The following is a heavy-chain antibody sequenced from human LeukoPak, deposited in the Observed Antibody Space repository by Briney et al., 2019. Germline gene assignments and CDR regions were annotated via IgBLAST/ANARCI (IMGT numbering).Heavy chain of an antibody. J-gene: IGHJ4*02. CDR1: GGSISSGGYY. CDR2: MYHSGST. V-gene: IGHV4-30-2*01. D-gene: IGHD2-21*01. CDR3: ARGGSDFYYFDY. Sequence: PSETLSLTCTVSGGSISSGGYYWSWIRQHPGKGLEWIGYMYHSGSTYYNPSLKSRVTISVDRSKNQFSLKLSSVTAADTAVYYCARGGSDFYYFDYWGQGTLVTVSS.